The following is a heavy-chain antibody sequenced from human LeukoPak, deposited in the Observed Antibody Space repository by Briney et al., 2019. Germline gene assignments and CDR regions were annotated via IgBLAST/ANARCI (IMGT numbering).Heavy chain of an antibody. D-gene: IGHD1-26*01. CDR1: GGSFSGYY. CDR2: INHSAST. V-gene: IGHV4-34*01. CDR3: AGGGVGATTMPDWYFDL. J-gene: IGHJ2*01. Sequence: SEPLSLTCAIYGGSFSGYYWSWIRKPPGKGLEWFGEINHSASTNYNPSLNSRVTISVDTSKNQFSLKLSSVAAADTGVYYCAGGGVGATTMPDWYFDLWGRGTLVTVSS.